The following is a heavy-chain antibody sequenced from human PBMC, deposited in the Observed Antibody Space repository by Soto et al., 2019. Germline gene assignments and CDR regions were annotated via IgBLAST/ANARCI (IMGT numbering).Heavy chain of an antibody. CDR3: AKDMWFDP. CDR1: GFTFISYA. CDR2: ISGSGGST. V-gene: IGHV3-23*01. J-gene: IGHJ5*02. Sequence: EVQLLESGGGLVQPGGSLRLSCAASGFTFISYAMSWVRQAPGKGLEWVSAISGSGGSTYYADSVKGRFTISRDNSMNPLDVQMNSLTADDTAVYDWAKDMWFDPWGRGNLVTISS.